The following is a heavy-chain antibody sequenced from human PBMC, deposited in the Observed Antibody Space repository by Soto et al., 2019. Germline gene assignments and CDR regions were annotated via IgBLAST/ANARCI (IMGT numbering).Heavy chain of an antibody. CDR1: GVSISTYY. CDR2: LYDSGNT. CDR3: ARRGYMDV. J-gene: IGHJ6*03. D-gene: IGHD3-16*01. Sequence: PSETLSLTCSVSGVSISTYYWSWIRQAPGKGLEWVGSLYDSGNTNYNPSLKSRVTISVDTSRNQFSLKLSSVTAADTAVYYCARRGYMDVWGKGTTVTVSS. V-gene: IGHV4-59*08.